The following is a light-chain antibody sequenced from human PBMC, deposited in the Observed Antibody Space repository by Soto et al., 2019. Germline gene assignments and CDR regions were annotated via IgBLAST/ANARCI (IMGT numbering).Light chain of an antibody. V-gene: IGLV1-44*01. CDR2: SDN. CDR3: AAWDVSLVV. J-gene: IGLJ2*01. CDR1: SSNIGTNT. Sequence: QSVLTQPPSASGTPGQRVTISCSGSSSNIGTNTAIWYQQLPGAAPKLLIYSDNQRPSGVPDRFAGSKSGTSASLAISGLQSEDEAHYYCAAWDVSLVVFGGGTKLTVL.